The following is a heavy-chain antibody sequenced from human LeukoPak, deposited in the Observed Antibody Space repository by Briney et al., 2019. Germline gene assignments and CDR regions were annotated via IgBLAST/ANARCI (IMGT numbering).Heavy chain of an antibody. CDR1: GGSISNYY. Sequence: PSETLSVTCTVSGGSISNYYWTWIRQPPGKGLERIGYIYYGGSTNYNPSLTSRVTISVDTSKNQFSLKLSSVTAADTAVYYCARGSLSGSGWFDPWGQGTLVTVSS. D-gene: IGHD3-22*01. CDR3: ARGSLSGSGWFDP. J-gene: IGHJ5*02. V-gene: IGHV4-59*01. CDR2: IYYGGST.